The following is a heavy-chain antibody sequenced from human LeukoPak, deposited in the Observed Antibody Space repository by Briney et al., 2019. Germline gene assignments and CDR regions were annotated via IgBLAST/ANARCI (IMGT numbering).Heavy chain of an antibody. Sequence: ASVKVSCKTSVSTFTNYGISWVRQAPGLGLEWMGWISAYNGNTNYAQKVQGRVTITADKSTSTAYMELSSLRSEDTAVYYCAGTTVTPNWFDPWGQGTLVTVSS. J-gene: IGHJ5*02. CDR1: VSTFTNYG. D-gene: IGHD4-17*01. CDR3: AGTTVTPNWFDP. V-gene: IGHV1-18*01. CDR2: ISAYNGNT.